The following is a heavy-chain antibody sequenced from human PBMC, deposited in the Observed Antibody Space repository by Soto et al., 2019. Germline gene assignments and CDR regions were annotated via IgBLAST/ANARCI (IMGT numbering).Heavy chain of an antibody. V-gene: IGHV4-39*01. CDR1: GGSISSNIYH. CDR3: ARAMVRDFPYWYFDL. D-gene: IGHD3-10*01. CDR2: IHFSGNS. Sequence: PSETLSLTCSVSGGSISSNIYHWGWIRQSPGKGLEWIASIHFSGNSFYNPSLKSRVTVSVDTSQSQFSLRLSSVTAADTAVYYCARAMVRDFPYWYFDLWGRGALVTVSS. J-gene: IGHJ2*01.